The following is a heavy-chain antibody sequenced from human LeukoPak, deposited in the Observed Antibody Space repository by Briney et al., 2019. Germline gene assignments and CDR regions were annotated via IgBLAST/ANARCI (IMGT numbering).Heavy chain of an antibody. J-gene: IGHJ2*01. V-gene: IGHV4-4*07. CDR2: IYTTGST. Sequence: PSETLSLTCTVSGGSIRSHYWSWIRQPAGKGLEWIGRIYTTGSTNYNPSLKSRVTMSVDTSKNQFSLKLSSVTAADTAVYYCARVGANTWNWYFDLWGRGTLVTVSS. CDR3: ARVGANTWNWYFDL. D-gene: IGHD4/OR15-4a*01. CDR1: GGSIRSHY.